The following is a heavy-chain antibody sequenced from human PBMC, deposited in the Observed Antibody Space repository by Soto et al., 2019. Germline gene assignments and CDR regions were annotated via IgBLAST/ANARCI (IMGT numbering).Heavy chain of an antibody. D-gene: IGHD5-12*01. CDR2: ISSNGGST. CDR1: GFTFSTSA. CDR3: VKGVVATITRRTFDI. V-gene: IGHV3-64D*06. Sequence: PGGSLRLSCSASGFTFSTSAMNWVRQATGKGLEYVSGISSNGGSTYYADSVKGRFTISRDNSKNTLYLQMSSLRADDTAVYYCVKGVVATITRRTFDIWGRGTMVTVS. J-gene: IGHJ3*02.